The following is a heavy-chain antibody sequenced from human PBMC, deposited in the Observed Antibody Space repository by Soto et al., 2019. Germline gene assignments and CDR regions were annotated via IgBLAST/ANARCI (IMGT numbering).Heavy chain of an antibody. Sequence: ASVKVSCKASGYTFTNYYMHWVRQAPGQGLEWMAIINPSGGSTTYAQKFQGRVTMTRDTSTSTVYMELTSLRSEDTAVYYCARDANYGGNSVDPWGQGTLVTVSS. J-gene: IGHJ5*02. D-gene: IGHD2-21*02. CDR2: INPSGGST. CDR1: GYTFTNYY. V-gene: IGHV1-46*01. CDR3: ARDANYGGNSVDP.